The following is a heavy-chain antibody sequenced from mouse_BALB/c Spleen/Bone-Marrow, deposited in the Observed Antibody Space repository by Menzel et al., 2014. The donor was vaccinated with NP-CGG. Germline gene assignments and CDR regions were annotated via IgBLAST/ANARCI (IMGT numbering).Heavy chain of an antibody. J-gene: IGHJ1*01. CDR2: INPYNGGT. V-gene: IGHV1-18*01. CDR1: GYSFTGYT. D-gene: IGHD1-1*01. CDR3: ASYYGSTWYFDV. Sequence: EVQLQQSGPELVKPGASMKISCKASGYSFTGYTMNWVKQSHGKNLEWIGLINPYNGGTTYNQYFKGKATLTVDRSPSTAYMELLSLTSEDSAVYYCASYYGSTWYFDVWGAGTTVTVSS.